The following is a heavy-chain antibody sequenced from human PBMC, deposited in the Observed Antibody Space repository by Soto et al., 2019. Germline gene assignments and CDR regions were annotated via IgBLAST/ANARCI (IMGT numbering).Heavy chain of an antibody. Sequence: QVQLVESGGGVVQPGRSLRLSCAASGFTFSNFGMHWVRQAPGKGLEWVTTISDDGSNQYYADSVKGRFTISRDNSKDTLYLQMNSLRAEDTAVYYCAKARYSSGAGSLDYWGQGTQVTVSS. J-gene: IGHJ4*02. D-gene: IGHD6-19*01. CDR1: GFTFSNFG. CDR3: AKARYSSGAGSLDY. CDR2: ISDDGSNQ. V-gene: IGHV3-30*18.